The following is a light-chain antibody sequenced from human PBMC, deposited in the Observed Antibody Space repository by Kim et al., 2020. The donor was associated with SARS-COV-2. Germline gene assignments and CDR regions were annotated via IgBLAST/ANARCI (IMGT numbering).Light chain of an antibody. CDR2: KAS. CDR1: QSISSW. V-gene: IGKV1-5*03. Sequence: ATVGDRVTITCRGSQSISSWLAWYQQKPGKAPKLLIYKASSLESGVPSRCSGSGSGTEFTITISSLQPDDFATYYCQQYNSYSPYSFGQGTKLEI. J-gene: IGKJ2*03. CDR3: QQYNSYSPYS.